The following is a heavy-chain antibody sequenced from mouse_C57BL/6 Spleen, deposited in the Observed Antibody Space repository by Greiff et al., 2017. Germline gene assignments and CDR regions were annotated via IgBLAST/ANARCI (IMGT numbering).Heavy chain of an antibody. CDR2: INPSTGGT. V-gene: IGHV1-42*01. CDR3: ARSSDCYYEAYFDY. D-gene: IGHD2-3*01. J-gene: IGHJ2*01. Sequence: EVQLQQSGPELVKPGASVKISCKASGYSFTGYYMNWVKQSPEKSLEWIGEINPSTGGTTYNQKFKAKATLTVDKSSSTAYMQLKSLTSEDSAVYYCARSSDCYYEAYFDYWGQGTTLTVSA. CDR1: GYSFTGYY.